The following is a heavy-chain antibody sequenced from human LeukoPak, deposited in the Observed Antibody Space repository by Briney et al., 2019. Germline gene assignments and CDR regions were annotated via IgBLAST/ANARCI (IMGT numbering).Heavy chain of an antibody. CDR2: ISDNEGRT. CDR3: AIHDSFIPY. J-gene: IGHJ4*02. Sequence: PGRSVRLFCAASGYPFNYYAMSWAPQAPGKGLEWVSGISDNEGRTHCTDSVNGRYTISRDKTKNTVSLQMHELRADDAAVYFCAIHDSFIPYWGQGALVT. CDR1: GYPFNYYA. V-gene: IGHV3-23*01. D-gene: IGHD5-18*01.